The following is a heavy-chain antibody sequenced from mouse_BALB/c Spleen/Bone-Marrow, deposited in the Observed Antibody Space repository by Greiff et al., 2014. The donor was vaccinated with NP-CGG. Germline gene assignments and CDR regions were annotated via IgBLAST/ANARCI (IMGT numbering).Heavy chain of an antibody. CDR3: ARLDSFAY. Sequence: VQLKQSGAELVKPGASVKLSCTASGFNIKDTYMHWVKQRPEQGLEWIGRIDPANGDTKYDPKFQGKATITADTSSNTAYLQLSSQTSEDTAVYYCARLDSFAYWGQGTLVTVSA. V-gene: IGHV14-3*02. J-gene: IGHJ3*01. CDR2: IDPANGDT. CDR1: GFNIKDTY.